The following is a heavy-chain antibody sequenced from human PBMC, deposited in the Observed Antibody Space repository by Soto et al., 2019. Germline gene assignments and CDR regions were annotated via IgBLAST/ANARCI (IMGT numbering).Heavy chain of an antibody. J-gene: IGHJ5*02. CDR2: ISAYNGNT. CDR1: GYTFTSYG. D-gene: IGHD3-3*01. Sequence: ASVKVSCKASGYTFTSYGISWVRQAPGQGLEWMGWISAYNGNTNYAQKLQGRVTMATDTSTSTAYMELRSLRSDDTAVYYCARLGREYAFWSVPIPFDPWGQGTLVTVSS. CDR3: ARLGREYAFWSVPIPFDP. V-gene: IGHV1-18*04.